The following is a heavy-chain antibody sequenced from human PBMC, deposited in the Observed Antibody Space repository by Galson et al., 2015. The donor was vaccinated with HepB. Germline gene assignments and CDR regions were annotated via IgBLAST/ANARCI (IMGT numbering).Heavy chain of an antibody. D-gene: IGHD3-22*01. V-gene: IGHV3-23*01. Sequence: SLRLSCAASGFTFSSYAMSWGRQAPEKGLEWVSGISGSGGSTYYADSVKGRFTISRDNSKNTLYLQMNSLRAEDTAVYYCAKDRYYDSSGSAVFDYWGQGTLVTVPS. CDR3: AKDRYYDSSGSAVFDY. CDR1: GFTFSSYA. J-gene: IGHJ4*02. CDR2: ISGSGGST.